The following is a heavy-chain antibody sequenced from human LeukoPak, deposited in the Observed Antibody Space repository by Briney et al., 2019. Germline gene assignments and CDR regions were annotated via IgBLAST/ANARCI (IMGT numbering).Heavy chain of an antibody. D-gene: IGHD3-3*01. V-gene: IGHV1-69*04. CDR2: IIPILGIA. Sequence: SVKVSCKASGGAFSRYTISWVRQAPGQGLEWMGRIIPILGIANYAQKFQGRVTITADKSTSTAYMELSSLRSEDTAVYYCARDRRFDFWSGYSMPVSPPALGGQYNWFDPWGRGTLVTVSS. CDR3: ARDRRFDFWSGYSMPVSPPALGGQYNWFDP. J-gene: IGHJ5*02. CDR1: GGAFSRYT.